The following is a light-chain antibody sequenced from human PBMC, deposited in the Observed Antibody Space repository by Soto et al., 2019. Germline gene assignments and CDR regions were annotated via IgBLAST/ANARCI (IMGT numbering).Light chain of an antibody. V-gene: IGKV1-39*01. Sequence: DTQMTQSPSSLSATVGDRVTITCRASQSISTYLNWYQQKPGKAPKVLIYGASTLQSGVPSRFSGSGSGTDFTLTISSLQPEDFATYYCQQSYSTPRTFGQGTKVDIK. CDR2: GAS. CDR3: QQSYSTPRT. CDR1: QSISTY. J-gene: IGKJ1*01.